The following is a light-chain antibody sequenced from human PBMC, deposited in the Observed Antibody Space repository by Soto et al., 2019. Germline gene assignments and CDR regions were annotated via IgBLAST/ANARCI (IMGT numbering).Light chain of an antibody. J-gene: IGLJ2*01. CDR3: QSYDSSLSGVV. V-gene: IGLV1-40*01. Sequence: QLVLTQPPSVSGAPGQRVTISSPGGSSNIGAGYDVHWYQQLPGPAPKLLIYGNSNRPSGVPDRFSGSKSGTSASLAITGLQAEDVADYYCQSYDSSLSGVVFGGGAQVTDL. CDR1: SSNIGAGYD. CDR2: GNS.